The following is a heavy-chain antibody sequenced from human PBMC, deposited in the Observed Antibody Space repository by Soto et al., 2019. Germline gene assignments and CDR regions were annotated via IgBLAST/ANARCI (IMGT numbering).Heavy chain of an antibody. CDR2: ISTYNAKT. CDR1: GYIFTTHG. Sequence: QIQLVQSGGEVKNPGASVKVSCKASGYIFTTHGITWVRQAPGHGLEWMGWISTYNAKTNYTQNLQGRVTLTRDTSTNTPYMELRSLRYDDTAVYFCARVQSGWYGPECLDLWGRGTLVTVS. CDR3: ARVQSGWYGPECLDL. D-gene: IGHD6-19*01. V-gene: IGHV1-18*01. J-gene: IGHJ2*01.